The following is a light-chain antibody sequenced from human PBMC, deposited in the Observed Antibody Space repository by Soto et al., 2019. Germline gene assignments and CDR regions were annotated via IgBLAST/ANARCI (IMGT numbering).Light chain of an antibody. CDR3: QQYYSYPWT. CDR2: AAS. CDR1: QGISSY. J-gene: IGKJ1*01. V-gene: IGKV1-8*01. Sequence: AIRMTQSPSSFSASTGDRVTITCRARQGISSYLAWYQQKPGKAPKLLIYAASTLQSGVPSRFSGSGSGTDFTLTISCLQSEDFATYYCQQYYSYPWTFGQGTKVDI.